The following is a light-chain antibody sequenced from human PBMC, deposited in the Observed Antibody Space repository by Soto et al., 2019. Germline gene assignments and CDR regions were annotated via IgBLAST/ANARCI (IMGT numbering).Light chain of an antibody. Sequence: DLQMTQSPSTLSASVGDRVTITCRASQSISSWLAWYQQKPGKAPKLLIYKASSLESGVPSRFSGGGSGTEFTLTISSLQPDDFATYYCQHYNSYSITFGQGTRLEIK. J-gene: IGKJ5*01. CDR3: QHYNSYSIT. CDR1: QSISSW. V-gene: IGKV1-5*03. CDR2: KAS.